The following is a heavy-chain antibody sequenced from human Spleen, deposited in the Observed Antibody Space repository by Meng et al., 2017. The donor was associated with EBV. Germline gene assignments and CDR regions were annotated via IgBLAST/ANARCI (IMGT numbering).Heavy chain of an antibody. D-gene: IGHD1-26*01. CDR2: ISYDGSNK. V-gene: IGHV3-30*03. CDR3: AAIIGSPQDDY. CDR1: GFTFSGEG. Sequence: QVQLVESGXGVVQLGWSLRLSCAASGFTFSGEGMHWVRQAPGKGLEWVAVISYDGSNKYYADSVKGRFTISRDNSRSTMYLQMNSLRAEDTAVYFCAAIIGSPQDDYWGQGTLVTVSS. J-gene: IGHJ4*02.